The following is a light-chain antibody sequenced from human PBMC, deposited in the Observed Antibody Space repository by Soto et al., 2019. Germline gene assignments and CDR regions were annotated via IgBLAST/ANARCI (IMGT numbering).Light chain of an antibody. Sequence: EVVMTQSPATLSVSLGERTTLSCRASQSVTTNLAWYQQKPGQAPRLLIYGASTRPTGIPARFSGSGSGTECTLTISSLQSEDFAVYYCQQYNSWPPWAFGQGTKVEIK. J-gene: IGKJ1*01. CDR2: GAS. V-gene: IGKV3-15*01. CDR3: QQYNSWPPWA. CDR1: QSVTTN.